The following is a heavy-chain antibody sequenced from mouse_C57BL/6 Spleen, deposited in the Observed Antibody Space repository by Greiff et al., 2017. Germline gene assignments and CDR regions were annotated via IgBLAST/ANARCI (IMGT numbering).Heavy chain of an antibody. D-gene: IGHD1-1*01. V-gene: IGHV1-69*01. CDR1: GYTFTSYW. Sequence: QVQLQQPGAELVMPGASVKLSCKASGYTFTSYWMHWVKQRPGQGLEWIGEIDPSDSYTNYNQKFKGKSTLTVDKSSSTAYMQLSSLTSEDSAVYYCARGRTYYPYYWGQGTSVTVSS. CDR3: ARGRTYYPYY. J-gene: IGHJ4*01. CDR2: IDPSDSYT.